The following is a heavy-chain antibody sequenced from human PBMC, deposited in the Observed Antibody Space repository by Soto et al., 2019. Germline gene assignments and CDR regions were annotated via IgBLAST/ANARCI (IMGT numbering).Heavy chain of an antibody. CDR2: IIPIFGTA. CDR1: GGTFSSYA. J-gene: IGHJ5*02. V-gene: IGHV1-69*13. CDR3: ARVANSYGYVSYENWFDP. Sequence: SVKVSCKASGGTFSSYAISWVRQAPGQGLEWMGGIIPIFGTANYAQKFQGRVTITADESTSTAYMELSSLRSEDTAVYYCARVANSYGYVSYENWFDPWGQGTLVTVSS. D-gene: IGHD5-18*01.